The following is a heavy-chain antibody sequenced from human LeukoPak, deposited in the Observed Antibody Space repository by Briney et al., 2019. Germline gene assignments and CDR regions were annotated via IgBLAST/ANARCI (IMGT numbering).Heavy chain of an antibody. J-gene: IGHJ3*02. D-gene: IGHD3-10*01. CDR3: ALAWFGESRDGLDI. Sequence: GGSLRLSCAASGFTLTNDFMTWVRQAPGKGLEWVGRIKSEIEGGTTDHAASVKGRFAIPRDESTNTLFLQMNSLRNEDTAVYYCALAWFGESRDGLDIWGRGSMVVVSS. CDR1: GFTLTNDF. V-gene: IGHV3-15*01. CDR2: IKSEIEGGTT.